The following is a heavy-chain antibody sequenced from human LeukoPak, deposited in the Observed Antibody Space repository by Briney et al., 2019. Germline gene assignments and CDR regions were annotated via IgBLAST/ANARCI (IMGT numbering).Heavy chain of an antibody. CDR1: GFTFSSYG. CDR2: ISNDGSNK. J-gene: IGHJ4*02. V-gene: IGHV3-30*18. Sequence: GGSLRLSCAASGFTFSSYGMHWVRQAPGKGLEWVAVISNDGSNKYYGDSVKGRLSISRDNSKNTLYLQMNSLRAEDTAVYHCANDLGSGTPPMYFEYWGQGTLVTVSS. CDR3: ANDLGSGTPPMYFEY. D-gene: IGHD3-10*01.